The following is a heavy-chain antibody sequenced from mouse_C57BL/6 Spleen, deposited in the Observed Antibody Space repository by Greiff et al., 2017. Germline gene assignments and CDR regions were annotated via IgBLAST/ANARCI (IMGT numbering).Heavy chain of an antibody. D-gene: IGHD4-1*01. CDR3: ARKGLGRGYFDV. J-gene: IGHJ1*03. Sequence: QVQLQQSGAELVRPGTSVKVSCKASGYAFTNYLIEWVKQRPGQGLEWIGVINPGSGGTNYNETFKGKATLTADTSSSTAYMQSSRLTSEDSAVYFCARKGLGRGYFDVWGTGTTVTVSS. CDR2: INPGSGGT. V-gene: IGHV1-54*01. CDR1: GYAFTNYL.